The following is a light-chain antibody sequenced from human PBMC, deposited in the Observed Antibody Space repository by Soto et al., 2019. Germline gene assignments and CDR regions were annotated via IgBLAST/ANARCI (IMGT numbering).Light chain of an antibody. CDR3: QQYCSSPST. CDR1: QSVSSNY. Sequence: EVVLTQSPDTLSLSPGERATLSCRASQSVSSNYLAWDQQKPCQAPRLLINGASSRATGVPDRFSGSGSGTDFTITIWRLKPEDFAVYYCQQYCSSPSTFGQGTRLEIK. CDR2: GAS. J-gene: IGKJ5*01. V-gene: IGKV3-20*01.